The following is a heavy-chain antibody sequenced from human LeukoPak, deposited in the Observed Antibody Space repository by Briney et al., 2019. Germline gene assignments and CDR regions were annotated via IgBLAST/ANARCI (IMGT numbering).Heavy chain of an antibody. D-gene: IGHD2-15*01. Sequence: ASVKVSCKASGYTFTSYDINWVRQATGQGLQWLGWMNPNSATTGYAQKFQGRVTFTRDTSISTAYMELSSLRSQDTAVYYCARGGGYCGGSSCTRGAFDIWGQGTMVTVSS. CDR3: ARGGGYCGGSSCTRGAFDI. CDR2: MNPNSATT. CDR1: GYTFTSYD. V-gene: IGHV1-8*03. J-gene: IGHJ3*02.